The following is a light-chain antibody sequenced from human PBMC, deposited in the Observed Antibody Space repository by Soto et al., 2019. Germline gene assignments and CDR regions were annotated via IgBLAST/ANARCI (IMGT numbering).Light chain of an antibody. V-gene: IGLV1-40*01. CDR1: TSNIGAGYE. CDR3: QSFDSSLGGSGV. J-gene: IGLJ3*02. CDR2: GHN. Sequence: QSVLTQPPSVSGAPGQRVTISCTGSTSNIGAGYEVHWYQQVPGTAPKLLVSGHNNRPAEVPDRFFSSKSGTSASLTITGLLAEDEADYYCQSFDSSLGGSGVFGGGTKLTVL.